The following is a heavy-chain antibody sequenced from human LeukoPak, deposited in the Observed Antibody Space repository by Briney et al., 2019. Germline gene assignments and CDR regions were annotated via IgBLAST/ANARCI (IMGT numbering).Heavy chain of an antibody. CDR3: ARDLGDYVSTAIYYYYGMDV. Sequence: GGSLRLSCAASGFTVSSNYMSWVRQAPGEGLEWVSVIYSGGSTYYADSVKGRFTISRDNSKNTLYLQMNSLRAEDTAVYYCARDLGDYVSTAIYYYYGMDVWGQGTTVTVSS. D-gene: IGHD4-17*01. CDR2: IYSGGST. J-gene: IGHJ6*02. CDR1: GFTVSSNY. V-gene: IGHV3-66*01.